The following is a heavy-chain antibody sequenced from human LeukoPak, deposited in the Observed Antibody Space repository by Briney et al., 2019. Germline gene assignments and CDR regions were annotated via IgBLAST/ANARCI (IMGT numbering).Heavy chain of an antibody. J-gene: IGHJ4*02. CDR3: ARGDSSTWYSAFGY. V-gene: IGHV4-59*01. CDR2: IYYSGST. D-gene: IGHD6-13*01. Sequence: PSETLSLTCTVSGGSISSYYWSWIRQPPGKGLEWIGYIYYSGSTNYNPSLKSRVTISVETSKNQFSLKLGSVTAADTAVYYCARGDSSTWYSAFGYWGQGTPVTVSS. CDR1: GGSISSYY.